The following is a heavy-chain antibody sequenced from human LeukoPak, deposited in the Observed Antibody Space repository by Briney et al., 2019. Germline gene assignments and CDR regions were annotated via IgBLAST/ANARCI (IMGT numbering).Heavy chain of an antibody. D-gene: IGHD7-27*01. Sequence: GGTLRLSCVASGFSFSYHGMNWVRLAPGKGLEWVSGISPPGGGTYYADSVKGRFTISRDDSRNTLSLQMNSLRVEDTAVYYCARDLAWGAFDYWGQGILVAVSS. CDR2: ISPPGGGT. CDR3: ARDLAWGAFDY. V-gene: IGHV3-23*01. CDR1: GFSFSYHG. J-gene: IGHJ4*02.